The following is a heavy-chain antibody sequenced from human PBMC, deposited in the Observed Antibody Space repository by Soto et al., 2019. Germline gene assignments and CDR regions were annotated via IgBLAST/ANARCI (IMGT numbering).Heavy chain of an antibody. V-gene: IGHV3-30*03. CDR2: ISYDGSNT. CDR3: ALPTKSNRGLFGLIDF. J-gene: IGHJ4*02. Sequence: QVQLVESGGGMVQPGRSLRLSCAASGFTFSTYGMHWVRQVPGKGLEWVAVISYDGSNTYYADSVKGRFSISRDNSKNALYLQMNSQTAEDTAVYYCALPTKSNRGLFGLIDFWGQGALFTVSS. CDR1: GFTFSTYG. D-gene: IGHD3-10*02.